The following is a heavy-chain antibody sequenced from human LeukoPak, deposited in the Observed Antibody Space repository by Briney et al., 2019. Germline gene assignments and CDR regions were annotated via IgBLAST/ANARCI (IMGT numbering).Heavy chain of an antibody. D-gene: IGHD6-13*01. CDR2: MYYSGST. Sequence: PSETLSPTCTVSGGSMSSSSYYWGWIRQPPGKGLEWIGSMYYSGSTYYNPSLKSRVTISVDTSKNQFSLKLSSVTAADTAVYFCARHVYSSSWIYYYYYMDVWGKGTTVTVSS. J-gene: IGHJ6*03. CDR3: ARHVYSSSWIYYYYYMDV. V-gene: IGHV4-39*01. CDR1: GGSMSSSSYY.